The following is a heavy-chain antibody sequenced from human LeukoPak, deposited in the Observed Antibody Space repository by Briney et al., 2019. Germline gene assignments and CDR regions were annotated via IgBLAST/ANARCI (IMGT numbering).Heavy chain of an antibody. V-gene: IGHV4-59*08. D-gene: IGHD6-25*01. J-gene: IGHJ4*02. CDR2: IYYSRST. CDR3: ATHPRGEDFDY. Sequence: SETLSLSCTVSGRSISSYYWSWIRQPPGKGLEWIGYIYYSRSTNYNPSLKSRVTISVDTSKNQFSLKLSSVTAADTAVYYCATHPRGEDFDYGGQGTLVTVFS. CDR1: GRSISSYY.